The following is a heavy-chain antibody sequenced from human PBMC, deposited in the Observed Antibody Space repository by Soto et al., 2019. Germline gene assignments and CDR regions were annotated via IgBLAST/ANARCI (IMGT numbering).Heavy chain of an antibody. Sequence: SETMSVTCAVDGGSFSGYYWSWIRPNPGKGLEWIGEINHSGSTNYNPSLKSRVTISVDTSKNQFSLKLSSVTAADTAVYYCARDTLRITMVRGVIRKHDAFDIWGQGTMVTVSS. D-gene: IGHD3-10*01. CDR1: GGSFSGYY. CDR3: ARDTLRITMVRGVIRKHDAFDI. J-gene: IGHJ3*02. V-gene: IGHV4-34*01. CDR2: INHSGST.